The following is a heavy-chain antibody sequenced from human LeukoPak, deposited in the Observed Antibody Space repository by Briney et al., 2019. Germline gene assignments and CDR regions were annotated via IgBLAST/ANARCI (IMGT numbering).Heavy chain of an antibody. CDR1: GFNLSNYW. V-gene: IGHV3-74*01. CDR2: LNTGGNST. CDR3: TREGAYDSGTYGAGDY. Sequence: GGSLILSCTASGFNLSNYWMHWVRHAPGKGLVWVSRLNTGGNSTIYADSVKGRFIISRDNAKSTLYLQMNSLRADDTGVYYCTREGAYDSGTYGAGDYWGQGTLVTVSS. D-gene: IGHD3-10*01. J-gene: IGHJ4*02.